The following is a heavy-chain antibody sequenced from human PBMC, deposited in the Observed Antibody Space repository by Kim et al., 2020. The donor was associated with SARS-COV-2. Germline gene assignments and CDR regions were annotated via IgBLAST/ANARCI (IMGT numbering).Heavy chain of an antibody. Sequence: SETLSLICTVSGGSISSGAYYWGWIRQPPGKGLEWIGSFFNTRDNDYNPSLKSRVTISVDTSKSQVSLRLTSVTAADTAVYYCARLERSGSGTYYTQGGDFWGQGARVTVSS. J-gene: IGHJ1*01. CDR1: GGSISSGAYY. CDR2: FFNTRDN. V-gene: IGHV4-39*01. D-gene: IGHD3-10*01. CDR3: ARLERSGSGTYYTQGGDF.